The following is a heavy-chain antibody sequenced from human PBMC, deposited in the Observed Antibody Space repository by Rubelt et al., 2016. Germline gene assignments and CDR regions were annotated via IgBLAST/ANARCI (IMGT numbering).Heavy chain of an antibody. CDR3: ARAKIAARPFDC. CDR1: GLTVSSNY. J-gene: IGHJ4*02. Sequence: EVQLVESGGGLVQPGGSLRLSCAASGLTVSSNYMTWVRQVPGKGLEWVSIIHSGGSTYYADSVKGRFTISRDDSKNTLYLQMNSRRAEDTAVYYCARAKIAARPFDCWGPGTLVTVSS. D-gene: IGHD6-6*01. V-gene: IGHV3-53*01. CDR2: IHSGGST.